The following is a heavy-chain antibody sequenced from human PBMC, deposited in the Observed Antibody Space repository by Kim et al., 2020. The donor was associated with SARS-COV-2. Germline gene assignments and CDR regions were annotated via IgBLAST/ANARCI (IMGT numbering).Heavy chain of an antibody. V-gene: IGHV3-53*01. Sequence: GGSLRLSCAASEFSVSTKTMTWVRQAPGKGLEWVSIIYRNGTTYYADSVKGRFTTSRDTSTNTPYLQVDNLRADDTAGDYCAGENYTNYWYKYWGQGTLVTVSA. D-gene: IGHD1-20*01. CDR2: IYRNGTT. CDR3: AGENYTNYWYKY. J-gene: IGHJ4*02. CDR1: EFSVSTKT.